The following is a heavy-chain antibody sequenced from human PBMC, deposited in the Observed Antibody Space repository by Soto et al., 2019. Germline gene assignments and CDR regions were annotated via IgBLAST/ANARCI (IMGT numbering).Heavy chain of an antibody. J-gene: IGHJ5*02. CDR1: GGTFSSYA. V-gene: IGHV1-69*01. Sequence: QVQLVQSGAEVKKPGSSVKVSCKASGGTFSSYAISWVRQAPGQGLEWMGGIIPIFGTANYAQKFQGRVTITADESTSTAYMELSSLRSEDTAVYYCAAKFLAAAAGDPSWFDPWGQGTLVTVSS. D-gene: IGHD6-13*01. CDR3: AAKFLAAAAGDPSWFDP. CDR2: IIPIFGTA.